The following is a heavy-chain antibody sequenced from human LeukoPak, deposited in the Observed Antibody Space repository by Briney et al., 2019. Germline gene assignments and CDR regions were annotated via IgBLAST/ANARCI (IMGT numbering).Heavy chain of an antibody. CDR3: ARYYDFWSGPWYMDV. D-gene: IGHD3-3*01. J-gene: IGHJ6*03. CDR2: IIPIFGTA. V-gene: IGHV1-69*13. Sequence: ASVKVSCKASGGTFSSYAISWVRQAPGQGLEWMGGIIPIFGTANYAQKFQGRVTITADESTSTAYMELSSLRSEDTAVYYCARYYDFWSGPWYMDVWGKGTTVTVSS. CDR1: GGTFSSYA.